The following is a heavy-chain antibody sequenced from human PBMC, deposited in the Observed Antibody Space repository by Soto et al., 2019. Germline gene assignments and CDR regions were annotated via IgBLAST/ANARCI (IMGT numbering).Heavy chain of an antibody. V-gene: IGHV4-59*08. J-gene: IGHJ4*02. Sequence: QVQLQESGPGLVKPSETLSLTCTVSGGSISSYYWSWIRQPPGKGLEWIGYIYYSGSTNYNPSLKSRVTISVDTSKNQFSLKLSSVTAADTAVYYCARSKYCDYQGYWGQGTLVTVSS. CDR2: IYYSGST. CDR3: ARSKYCDYQGY. CDR1: GGSISSYY. D-gene: IGHD4-17*01.